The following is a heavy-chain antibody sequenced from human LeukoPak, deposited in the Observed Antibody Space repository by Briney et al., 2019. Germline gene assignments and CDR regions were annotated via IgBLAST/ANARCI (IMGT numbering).Heavy chain of an antibody. J-gene: IGHJ6*03. CDR1: GDSISSGSYY. CDR3: ARVVDYYYYYMDV. CDR2: IYYRGST. Sequence: PSETLSLTCTVSGDSISSGSYYWGWIRQPPGRGLEWIGSIYYRGSTYYNPSLKSRVTISVDTSKNQFSLKVNSVTAADTAVYFCARVVDYYYYYMDVWGKGTTVTVSS. V-gene: IGHV4-39*01.